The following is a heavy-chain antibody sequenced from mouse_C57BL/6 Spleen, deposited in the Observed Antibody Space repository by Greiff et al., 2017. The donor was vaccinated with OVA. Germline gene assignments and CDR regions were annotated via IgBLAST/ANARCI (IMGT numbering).Heavy chain of an antibody. CDR2: INPSTGGT. Sequence: VQLKESGPELVKPGASVKISCKASGYSFTGYYMNWVKQSPEKSLEWIGEINPSTGGTTYNQKFKAKATLTVDKSSSTAYMQLKSLTSEDSAVYYCARRGYYDYDESAMDYWGQGTSVTVSS. J-gene: IGHJ4*01. V-gene: IGHV1-42*01. CDR1: GYSFTGYY. CDR3: ARRGYYDYDESAMDY. D-gene: IGHD2-4*01.